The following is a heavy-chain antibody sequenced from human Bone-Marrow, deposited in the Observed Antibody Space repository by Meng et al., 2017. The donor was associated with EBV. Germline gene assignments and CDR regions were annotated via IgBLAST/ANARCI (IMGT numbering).Heavy chain of an antibody. CDR1: GFSLSTPGVG. D-gene: IGHD2-21*01. CDR2: IYWDDDK. V-gene: IGHV2-5*02. Sequence: ITLKESGPALVKPTPALTLTCTFSGFSLSTPGVGVGWIRQPPGEALEWLAVIYWDDDKRYSPSLKSRLTITKDTSKQQVVLTMTNMDPVDTATYYCAHRRDYSYFDYWGQGTLVTVSS. CDR3: AHRRDYSYFDY. J-gene: IGHJ4*02.